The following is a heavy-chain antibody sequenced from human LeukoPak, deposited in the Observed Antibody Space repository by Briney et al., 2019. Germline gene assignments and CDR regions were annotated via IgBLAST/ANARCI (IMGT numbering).Heavy chain of an antibody. CDR2: INGYNGNT. D-gene: IGHD2-15*01. V-gene: IGHV1-18*01. CDR1: GYTFTSLH. Sequence: ASVKVSCKASGYTFTSLHINWLRQAPGQGLEGMGWINGYNGNTHYSQNLQGRVTMTRDTSTNTVYLELRSLRFDDTAVYYCARGTRARGTCDNCYSSSLDSWGQGTLLTVSS. J-gene: IGHJ4*02. CDR3: ARGTRARGTCDNCYSSSLDS.